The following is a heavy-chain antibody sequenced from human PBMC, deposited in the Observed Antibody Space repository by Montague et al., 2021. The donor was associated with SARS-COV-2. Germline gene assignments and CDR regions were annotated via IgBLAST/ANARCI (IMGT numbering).Heavy chain of an antibody. CDR2: ISYSGST. CDR1: GGSISSYY. V-gene: IGHV4-59*01. J-gene: IGHJ4*02. Sequence: SETLSLTCTVSGGSISSYYWDWIRQPPGKELEWIGYISYSGSTIYNPSLKSRVIISVDTSKNQISLKLTSVTAADTAVYYCAKKRSNLYGLDYWGQGTLVTVSS. CDR3: AKKRSNLYGLDY. D-gene: IGHD3-16*01.